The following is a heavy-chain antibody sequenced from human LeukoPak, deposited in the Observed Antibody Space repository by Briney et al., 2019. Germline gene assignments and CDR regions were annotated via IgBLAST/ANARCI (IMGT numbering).Heavy chain of an antibody. V-gene: IGHV1-18*01. Sequence: GASVKVSCKASGYTFTSYGISWVRQAPGQALEWMGWISAYNGNTNYAQKLQGRVTMTTDTSTSTAYMELRSLRSDDTAVYYCARTRYDSSGFGPHHAADYWGQGTLVTVSS. CDR1: GYTFTSYG. CDR3: ARTRYDSSGFGPHHAADY. D-gene: IGHD3-22*01. J-gene: IGHJ4*02. CDR2: ISAYNGNT.